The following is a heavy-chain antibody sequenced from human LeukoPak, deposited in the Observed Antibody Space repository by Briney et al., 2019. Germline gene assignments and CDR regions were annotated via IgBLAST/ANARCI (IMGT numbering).Heavy chain of an antibody. CDR3: ARGLVVVSRLHYWYFDL. J-gene: IGHJ2*01. Sequence: SETLSLTCTVSGGSISSYYWSWIRQPPGKGLEWIGYIYYSGSTNYNPSLKSRVTMSLDTSKNQFSLKLSSVTAADTAVYYCARGLVVVSRLHYWYFDLWGRGTLVTVSS. CDR2: IYYSGST. V-gene: IGHV4-59*01. D-gene: IGHD2-15*01. CDR1: GGSISSYY.